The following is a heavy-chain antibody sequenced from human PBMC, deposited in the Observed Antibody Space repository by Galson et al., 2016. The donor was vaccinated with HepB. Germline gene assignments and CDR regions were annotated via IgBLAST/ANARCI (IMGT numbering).Heavy chain of an antibody. CDR2: ISGGDGRT. Sequence: SHAMGWVRQAPGKGLEWVSSISGGDGRTYYSDSVKGRFTISRGNSKNTLFLQMNSLRAADTAVYSCARRGVWGSRYYFDNWGQGTLVTVSS. J-gene: IGHJ4*02. V-gene: IGHV3-23*01. CDR1: SHA. D-gene: IGHD3-16*01. CDR3: ARRGVWGSRYYFDN.